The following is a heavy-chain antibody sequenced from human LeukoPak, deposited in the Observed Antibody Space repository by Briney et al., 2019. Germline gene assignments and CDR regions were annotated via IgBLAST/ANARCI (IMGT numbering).Heavy chain of an antibody. Sequence: RSLRLSCAASGFTFSSYAMHWVRQAPGKGLEWVAVISYDGSNKYYADSVKGRFTISRDNSKNTLYLQMNSLSAEDTAVYYCARNSNFDTHDYWGQGTLVTVSS. CDR2: ISYDGSNK. CDR1: GFTFSSYA. D-gene: IGHD3-22*01. V-gene: IGHV3-30*04. CDR3: ARNSNFDTHDY. J-gene: IGHJ4*02.